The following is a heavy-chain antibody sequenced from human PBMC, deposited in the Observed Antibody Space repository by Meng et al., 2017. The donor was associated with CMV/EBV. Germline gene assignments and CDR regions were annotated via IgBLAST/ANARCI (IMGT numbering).Heavy chain of an antibody. Sequence: APVKVSCKASGGTFSSYAISWVRQAPGQGLEWMGGIIPILGIANYAQKFQGRVTITADKSTSTAYMELSSLRSEDTAVYYCARDPTRISAFDIWGQGTMVTVSS. CDR2: IIPILGIA. D-gene: IGHD2/OR15-2a*01. CDR3: ARDPTRISAFDI. V-gene: IGHV1-69*10. CDR1: GGTFSSYA. J-gene: IGHJ3*02.